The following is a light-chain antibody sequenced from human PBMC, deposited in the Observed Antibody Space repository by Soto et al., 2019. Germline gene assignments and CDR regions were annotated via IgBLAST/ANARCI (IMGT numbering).Light chain of an antibody. CDR2: DNY. Sequence: QSVLTQPPSFSAAPGQKVTISCSGSGSNIANNCVSWYQQLPGTAPKLLIYDNYQRLSGIPDRFSGSKSGTSATMGITGLQTGDEADYYCGTWDSSLSAYVFGSGTKVTVL. CDR3: GTWDSSLSAYV. J-gene: IGLJ1*01. V-gene: IGLV1-51*01. CDR1: GSNIANNC.